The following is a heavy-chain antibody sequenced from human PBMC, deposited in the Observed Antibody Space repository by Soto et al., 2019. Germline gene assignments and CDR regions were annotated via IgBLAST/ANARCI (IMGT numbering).Heavy chain of an antibody. CDR1: GFTFSSYS. CDR2: ISSSSSYI. D-gene: IGHD2-2*01. CDR3: ARDGLLIPIVVVPAAIHRWFDP. Sequence: GSLRLSCAASGFTFSSYSMNWVRQAPGKGLEWVSSISSSSSYIYYADSVKGRFTISRDNAKNSLYLQMNSLRAEDTAVYYCARDGLLIPIVVVPAAIHRWFDPWGQGTLVTVSS. J-gene: IGHJ5*02. V-gene: IGHV3-21*01.